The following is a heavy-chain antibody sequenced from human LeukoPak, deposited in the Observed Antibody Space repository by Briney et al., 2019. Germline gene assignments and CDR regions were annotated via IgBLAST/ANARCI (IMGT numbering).Heavy chain of an antibody. Sequence: PSETLSLTCTVSGYSITSAYYWGWIRQPPGKGLEWIGSIYYSGSTYYNPSLKSRVTISVDTSKNQFSLKLSSVTAADTAVYYCARRAAAGNGGFDYWGQGTLVTVSS. CDR1: GYSITSAYY. V-gene: IGHV4-38-2*02. D-gene: IGHD6-13*01. CDR3: ARRAAAGNGGFDY. CDR2: IYYSGST. J-gene: IGHJ4*02.